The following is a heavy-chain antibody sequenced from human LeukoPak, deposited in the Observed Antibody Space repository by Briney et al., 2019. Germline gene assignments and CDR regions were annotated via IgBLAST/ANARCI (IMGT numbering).Heavy chain of an antibody. J-gene: IGHJ6*03. CDR1: GYSFTSYW. CDR2: IYPGDSDT. V-gene: IGHV5-51*01. D-gene: IGHD5-18*01. Sequence: GESLKISCKGSGYSFTSYWIGWARQMPGKGLEWMGIIYPGDSDTRYSPSFQGQVTISADKSISTAYLQWSSLKASDTAMYYCXRHDSYGPDYYYYXXDXXGKXXXXXV. CDR3: XRHDSYGPDYYYYXXDX.